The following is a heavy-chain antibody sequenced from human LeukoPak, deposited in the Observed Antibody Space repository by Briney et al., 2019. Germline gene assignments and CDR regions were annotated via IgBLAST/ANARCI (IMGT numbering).Heavy chain of an antibody. D-gene: IGHD3-22*01. Sequence: SETLSLTCTVSGGSLITYYWSWFRQPPGKGLEWIGYIYNTGSTNYNPSLNSRVTMSIDTSKNQFSLRLSSVTAADTAVYYCARVVGFYDSSAFDLWGQGTLVTVSS. CDR2: IYNTGST. CDR3: ARVVGFYDSSAFDL. J-gene: IGHJ5*02. V-gene: IGHV4-59*01. CDR1: GGSLITYY.